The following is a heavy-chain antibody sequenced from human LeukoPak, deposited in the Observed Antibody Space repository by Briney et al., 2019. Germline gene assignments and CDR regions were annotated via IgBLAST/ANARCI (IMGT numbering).Heavy chain of an antibody. Sequence: YPSETLSLTCTVSGGSISSYYWSWIRQPPGKGLEWIGYIYYSGSTNYNPSLKSRVTISVDTSKNQFSLKLSSVTAADTAVYCCARVYSSGMDVWGKGTTVTISS. CDR3: ARVYSSGMDV. V-gene: IGHV4-59*01. CDR2: IYYSGST. J-gene: IGHJ6*04. D-gene: IGHD6-19*01. CDR1: GGSISSYY.